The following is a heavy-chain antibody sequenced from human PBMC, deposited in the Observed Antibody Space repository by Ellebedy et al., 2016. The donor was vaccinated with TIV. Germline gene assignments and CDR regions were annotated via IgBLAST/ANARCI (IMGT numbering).Heavy chain of an antibody. CDR3: ASGRYCSSTSCPLDY. CDR1: GGTFSSYA. Sequence: AASVKVSCKASGGTFSSYAISWVRQASGQGLEWMGGIIPIFGTANYAQKFQGRVTITADESTSTAYMELSSLRSEDTAVYYCASGRYCSSTSCPLDYWGQGTLVTVSS. D-gene: IGHD2-2*01. J-gene: IGHJ4*02. CDR2: IIPIFGTA. V-gene: IGHV1-69*13.